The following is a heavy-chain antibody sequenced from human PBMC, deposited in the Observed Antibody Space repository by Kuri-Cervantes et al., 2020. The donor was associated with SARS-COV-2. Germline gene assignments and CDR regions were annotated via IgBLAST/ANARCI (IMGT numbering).Heavy chain of an antibody. J-gene: IGHJ2*01. Sequence: GGSLRLSCAASGFTFSSYWMSWVRQAPGKGLEWVANIKQDGSEKYYVDSVKGRFTISRDNAKNSLYLQMNSLRAEDTAVYYCAKMERWNVLMVYATILTGYFDLWGRGTLVTVSS. CDR1: GFTFSSYW. V-gene: IGHV3-7*05. CDR2: IKQDGSEK. CDR3: AKMERWNVLMVYATILTGYFDL. D-gene: IGHD2-8*01.